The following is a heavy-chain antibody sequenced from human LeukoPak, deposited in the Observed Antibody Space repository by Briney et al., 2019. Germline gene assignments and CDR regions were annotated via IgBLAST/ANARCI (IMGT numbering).Heavy chain of an antibody. V-gene: IGHV3-15*01. D-gene: IGHD3-22*01. Sequence: AGGSLRLSCVVSELTFSNARLTWVRQAPGKGLEWVAHVKRKSDGGTAEYAAPVRGRFTISRDDSKNTVFLQMNSLTIEDTAVYYCTLYGVVVITDEALDYWGQGTLVTVSS. CDR1: ELTFSNAR. CDR3: TLYGVVVITDEALDY. CDR2: VKRKSDGGTA. J-gene: IGHJ4*02.